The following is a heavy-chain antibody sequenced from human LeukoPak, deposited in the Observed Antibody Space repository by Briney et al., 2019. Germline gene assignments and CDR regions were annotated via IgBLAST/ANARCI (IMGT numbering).Heavy chain of an antibody. CDR1: GGSISSYY. J-gene: IGHJ4*02. Sequence: SETLSLTCTVSGGSISSYYWSWIRQPPGKGLEWIGYIYYSGSTNYNPSLKSRVTISVDTSKNQFSLKLSSVTAADTAVYYCARWISGTEFDYWGQGTLVTVSS. D-gene: IGHD3-10*01. V-gene: IGHV4-59*08. CDR3: ARWISGTEFDY. CDR2: IYYSGST.